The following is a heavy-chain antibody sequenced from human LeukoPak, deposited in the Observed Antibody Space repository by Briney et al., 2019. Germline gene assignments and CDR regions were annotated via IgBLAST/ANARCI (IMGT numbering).Heavy chain of an antibody. CDR3: ARLSGSYGGALDY. Sequence: GGSLRLSCAASGFTFSSYDMHWVRQGPGKGLEWVSGIDTAGGTYYAGSVKGRFTISRENAKNSFYLQMNSLRAEDTAVYYCARLSGSYGGALDYWGQGTLVTVSS. J-gene: IGHJ4*02. CDR1: GFTFSSYD. CDR2: IDTAGGT. D-gene: IGHD1-26*01. V-gene: IGHV3-13*04.